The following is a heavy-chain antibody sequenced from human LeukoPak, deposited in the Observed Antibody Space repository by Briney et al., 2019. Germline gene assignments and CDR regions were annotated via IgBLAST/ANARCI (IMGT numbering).Heavy chain of an antibody. CDR3: ATPPHDYGDYYFDY. Sequence: GGSLRLSCAASGLTFRRYGMHWVRQAPGKGLEWVAFIRYDGSNKYYADSVKGRFTISRDNSKNTLYLQMNSLRVEDTAVYYCATPPHDYGDYYFDYWGQGTLVTVSS. CDR2: IRYDGSNK. CDR1: GLTFRRYG. D-gene: IGHD4-17*01. J-gene: IGHJ4*02. V-gene: IGHV3-30*02.